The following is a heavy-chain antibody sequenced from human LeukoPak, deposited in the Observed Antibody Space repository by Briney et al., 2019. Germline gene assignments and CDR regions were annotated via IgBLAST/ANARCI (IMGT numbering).Heavy chain of an antibody. Sequence: PSETLSLTCADYGGSFSGYYWSWIRQPPGKGLEWIGEINHSGSTNYNPSLKSRVTISVDTSKNQFSLKLSSVTAADTAVYYCARGARGFDYWGQGTLVTVSS. J-gene: IGHJ4*02. CDR1: GGSFSGYY. V-gene: IGHV4-34*01. CDR3: ARGARGFDY. CDR2: INHSGST. D-gene: IGHD6-6*01.